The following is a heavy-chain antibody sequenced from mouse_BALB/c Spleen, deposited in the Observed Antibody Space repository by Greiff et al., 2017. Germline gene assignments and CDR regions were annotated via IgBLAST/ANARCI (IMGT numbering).Heavy chain of an antibody. CDR1: GFAFSSYD. Sequence: EVMLVESGGGLVKPGGSLKLSCAASGFAFSSYDMSWVRQTPEKRLEWVAYISSGGGSTYYPDTVKGRFTISRDNAKNTLYLQMSSLKSEDTAMYYCARHRDYGNYFDYWGQGTTLTVSS. V-gene: IGHV5-12-1*01. J-gene: IGHJ2*01. CDR2: ISSGGGST. D-gene: IGHD2-1*01. CDR3: ARHRDYGNYFDY.